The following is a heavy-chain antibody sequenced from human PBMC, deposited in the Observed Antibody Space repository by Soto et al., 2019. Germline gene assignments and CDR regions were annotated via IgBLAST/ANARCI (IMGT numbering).Heavy chain of an antibody. Sequence: ASVKVSCKASGYTFTSYYMHWVRQAPGQGLEWMGIINPSGGRASYAQKFQGRVTITADKSTSTAYMELSSLRSEDTAVYYCASSVVTALDVWGQGTTVTVSS. V-gene: IGHV1-46*01. J-gene: IGHJ6*02. CDR1: GYTFTSYY. D-gene: IGHD2-21*02. CDR2: INPSGGRA. CDR3: ASSVVTALDV.